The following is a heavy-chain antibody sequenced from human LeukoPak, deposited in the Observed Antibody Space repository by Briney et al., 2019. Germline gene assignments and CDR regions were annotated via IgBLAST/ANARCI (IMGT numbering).Heavy chain of an antibody. Sequence: GGSLRLSCAASGFTFSSYWMSWVRQAPGKGLEWVANIKQDGSEKYYVDSVKGRFTISRDNAKNSLYLQMNSLRAEDTAVYYCARTRDGYNFFYFDYWGQGTLVTVSS. CDR2: IKQDGSEK. D-gene: IGHD5-24*01. J-gene: IGHJ4*02. CDR1: GFTFSSYW. V-gene: IGHV3-7*01. CDR3: ARTRDGYNFFYFDY.